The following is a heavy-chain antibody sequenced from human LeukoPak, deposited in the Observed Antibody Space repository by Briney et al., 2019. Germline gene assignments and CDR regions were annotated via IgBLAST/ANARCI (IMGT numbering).Heavy chain of an antibody. CDR1: GGTFSSYA. V-gene: IGHV1-69*05. J-gene: IGHJ4*02. D-gene: IGHD3-9*01. CDR2: IIPIFGTA. Sequence: ASVKVSCRASGGTFSSYAISWVRQAPGQGLEWMGGIIPIFGTANYAQKFQGRVTITTDESTSTAYMELSSLRSEDTAVYYCTYDILTGASSGYFDYWGQGTLVTVSS. CDR3: TYDILTGASSGYFDY.